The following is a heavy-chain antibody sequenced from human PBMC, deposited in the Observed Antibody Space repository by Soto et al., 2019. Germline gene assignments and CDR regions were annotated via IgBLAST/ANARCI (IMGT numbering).Heavy chain of an antibody. CDR2: ISGSGGST. CDR3: AKAMDYYDCSGYCPQTYYFDY. V-gene: IGHV3-23*01. CDR1: GFTFSSYA. D-gene: IGHD3-22*01. Sequence: EVQLLESGGGLVQPGGSLRLSCAASGFTFSSYAMSWVRQAPGKGLEWVSAISGSGGSTYYADSVKGRFTISRDNSKNTLYLQMNSLRAEDTAVYYCAKAMDYYDCSGYCPQTYYFDYWGQGTLVTVSS. J-gene: IGHJ4*02.